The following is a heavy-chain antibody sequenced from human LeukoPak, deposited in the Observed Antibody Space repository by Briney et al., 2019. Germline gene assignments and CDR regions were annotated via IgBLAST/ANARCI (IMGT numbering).Heavy chain of an antibody. D-gene: IGHD2/OR15-2a*01. CDR2: IKSNADGGTP. V-gene: IGHV3-15*01. Sequence: PGGSLRLSCAASGFSFMNAWMVWVRQAPGKGLEWVGRIKSNADGGTPDYAAPARGRFTISRDDSKNTLYLQMNSLKTEDTAVYYCTTFYHEYSPYWGRGTLVTVSS. CDR1: GFSFMNAW. CDR3: TTFYHEYSPY. J-gene: IGHJ4*02.